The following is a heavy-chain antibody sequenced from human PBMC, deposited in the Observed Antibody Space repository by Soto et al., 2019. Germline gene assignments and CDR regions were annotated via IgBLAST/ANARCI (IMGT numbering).Heavy chain of an antibody. J-gene: IGHJ4*02. V-gene: IGHV3-23*01. Sequence: GGFRRHAGTALGSPLRSFARSWVRPGPGKGLEWVSAISGSGGSTYYADSVKGRFTISRDNSKNTLYLQMNSLRAEDTAVYYCAKSVSHPLYFDYWGQGTLVTVSS. CDR2: ISGSGGST. CDR3: AKSVSHPLYFDY. CDR1: GSPLRSFA.